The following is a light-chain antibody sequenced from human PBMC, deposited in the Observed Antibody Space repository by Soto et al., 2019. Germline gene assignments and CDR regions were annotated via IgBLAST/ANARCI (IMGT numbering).Light chain of an antibody. Sequence: EIVMTQSPATLSVSPGERATLSCRASQSVSSNLAWYQQKPGQAPRLLIYGASTRATGIPVRFSGSGSGTEFTLTISSLQSEDFAIYYCQQYSSWPQTFGQGTKVEIK. CDR1: QSVSSN. J-gene: IGKJ1*01. V-gene: IGKV3-15*01. CDR2: GAS. CDR3: QQYSSWPQT.